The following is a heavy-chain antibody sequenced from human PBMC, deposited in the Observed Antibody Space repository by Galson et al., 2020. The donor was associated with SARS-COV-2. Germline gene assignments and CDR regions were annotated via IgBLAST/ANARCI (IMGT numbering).Heavy chain of an antibody. CDR3: ARTYFSDSSGYEGGYVDY. J-gene: IGHJ4*02. V-gene: IGHV4-39*07. CDR2: INYSGST. D-gene: IGHD3-22*01. Sequence: SGTLTLTCTASGGTISSNRYYWGWNRQPTGQGLEWIGSINYSGSTHYNPSLKSRDTIIVDTSKNQYSLKVSSVTAADTALYYCARTYFSDSSGYEGGYVDYWGQGTLVSVSS. CDR1: GGTISSNRYY.